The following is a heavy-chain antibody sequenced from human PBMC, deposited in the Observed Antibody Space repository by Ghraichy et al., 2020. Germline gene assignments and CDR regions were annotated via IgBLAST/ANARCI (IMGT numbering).Heavy chain of an antibody. CDR2: INTDGSST. CDR3: ARVKYDFWSGYYTLSYYYGMDV. D-gene: IGHD3-3*01. CDR1: GFTFSSYW. V-gene: IGHV3-74*01. J-gene: IGHJ6*02. Sequence: GGSLRLSCAASGFTFSSYWMHWVRQAPGKGLVWVSRINTDGSSTSYADSVKGRFTISRDNAKNTLYLQMNSLRAEDTAVYYCARVKYDFWSGYYTLSYYYGMDVWGQGTTVTVSS.